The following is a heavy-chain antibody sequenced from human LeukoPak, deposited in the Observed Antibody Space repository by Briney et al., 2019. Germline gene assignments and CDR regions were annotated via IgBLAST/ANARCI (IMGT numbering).Heavy chain of an antibody. CDR1: GYTFTSYG. J-gene: IGHJ4*02. CDR3: ARGDPHKGFWSGYYDY. V-gene: IGHV1-18*01. CDR2: ISAYNGNT. Sequence: ASVKVSCKASGYTFTSYGISWVRQAPGQGLEWMGWISAYNGNTNYAQKLQGRVTMTTDTSTSTAYMELRSLRSDDTAVYYCARGDPHKGFWSGYYDYWGQGTLVTVSS. D-gene: IGHD3-3*01.